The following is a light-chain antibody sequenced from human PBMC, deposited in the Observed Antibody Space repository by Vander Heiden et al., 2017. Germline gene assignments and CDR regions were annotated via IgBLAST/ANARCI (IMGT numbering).Light chain of an antibody. CDR1: QSVSSY. CDR2: DAS. CDR3: QQRTNWPPFT. V-gene: IGKV3-11*01. J-gene: IGKJ3*01. Sequence: EIVLTQSPATLSLSPGERATLSCRASQSVSSYLAWYQQKPGQAPRLLIYDASNRATGIPARFSGSGSGTDFTLTISSLEPVDFAVYYCQQRTNWPPFTFGPGTKVDI.